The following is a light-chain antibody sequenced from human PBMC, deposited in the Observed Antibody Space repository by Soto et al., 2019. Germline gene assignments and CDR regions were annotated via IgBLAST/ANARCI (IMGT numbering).Light chain of an antibody. CDR2: EVS. V-gene: IGLV2-14*01. J-gene: IGLJ3*02. CDR1: SSDVGGYNY. Sequence: QSALTQPASVSGSPGPSSTISCTGTSSDVGGYNYVSWYQQHPGKAPKLMIYEVSNRPSGVSNRFSGSKSGNTASLTISGLQAEDEADYYCSSYTSSSTGVFGGGTKLTVL. CDR3: SSYTSSSTGV.